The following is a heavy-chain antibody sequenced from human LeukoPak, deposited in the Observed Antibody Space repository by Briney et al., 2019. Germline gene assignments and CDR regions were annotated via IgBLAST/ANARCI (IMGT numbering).Heavy chain of an antibody. Sequence: SETLSLTCTVSGGSISSYYWSWIRQPAGKGLEWIGRIYTSGSTNYNPSLKSRVTMSVDTSKNQFSLKLSSVTAADTAVYYCARDPGDIVVVPAAAMYNWFDPWGQGTLVTVSS. CDR2: IYTSGST. CDR1: GGSISSYY. CDR3: ARDPGDIVVVPAAAMYNWFDP. J-gene: IGHJ5*02. V-gene: IGHV4-4*07. D-gene: IGHD2-2*01.